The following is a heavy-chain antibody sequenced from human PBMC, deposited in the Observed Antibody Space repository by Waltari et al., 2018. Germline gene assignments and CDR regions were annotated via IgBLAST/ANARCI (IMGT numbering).Heavy chain of an antibody. CDR3: ATDHVDTAMATALYAFDI. CDR2: FDPEDGET. Sequence: QVQLVQSGAEEKKPGVSVKVSCKVSGYTLTELSMHWVRQPPAIGLEWMGVFDPEDGETIYAQKFQGRVTMTEDTSTDTAYMELSSLRSEDTAVYYCATDHVDTAMATALYAFDIWGQGTMVTVSS. D-gene: IGHD5-18*01. V-gene: IGHV1-24*01. CDR1: GYTLTELS. J-gene: IGHJ3*02.